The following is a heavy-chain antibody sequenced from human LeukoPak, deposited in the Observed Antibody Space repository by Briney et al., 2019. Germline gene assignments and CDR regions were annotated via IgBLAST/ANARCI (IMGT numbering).Heavy chain of an antibody. CDR1: GGSFSGYY. CDR2: INHSGST. V-gene: IGHV4-34*01. CDR3: ARRHEAAPLDY. D-gene: IGHD6-13*01. Sequence: PSETLSLTXAVYGGSFSGYYWSWIRQPPGKGLEWIGEINHSGSTNYNPSLESRVTISVDTSKNQFSLKLSSVTAADTAVYYCARRHEAAPLDYWGQGTLVTVSS. J-gene: IGHJ4*02.